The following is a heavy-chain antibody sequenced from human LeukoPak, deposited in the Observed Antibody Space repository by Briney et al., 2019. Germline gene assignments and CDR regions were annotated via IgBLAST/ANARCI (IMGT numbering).Heavy chain of an antibody. D-gene: IGHD3-3*01. CDR1: GFTFSSYG. CDR2: IRYDGSNK. J-gene: IGHJ6*03. CDR3: AKAGDYDFWSGFRDYYYYMDV. V-gene: IGHV3-30*02. Sequence: GGSLRLSCAASGFTFSSYGMHWVRQAPGKGLEWVAFIRYDGSNKYYADSVKGRFTISRDNSKNTLYLQMNSLRAEDTAVYYCAKAGDYDFWSGFRDYYYYMDVWGKGTTVTVSS.